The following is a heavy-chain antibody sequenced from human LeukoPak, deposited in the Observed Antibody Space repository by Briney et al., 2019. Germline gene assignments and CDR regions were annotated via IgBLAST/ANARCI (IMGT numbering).Heavy chain of an antibody. J-gene: IGHJ6*03. CDR1: GGSFSGYY. D-gene: IGHD3-22*01. Sequence: PSETLSLTCAVYGGSFSGYYWSWIRQPPGKGLEWIGEINHSVSTNYNPSLKSRVTISVDTSKNQFSLKLSSVTAADTAVYYCARGRYYYDSSGSGYYYYMDVWGKGTTVTVSS. CDR3: ARGRYYYDSSGSGYYYYMDV. CDR2: INHSVST. V-gene: IGHV4-34*01.